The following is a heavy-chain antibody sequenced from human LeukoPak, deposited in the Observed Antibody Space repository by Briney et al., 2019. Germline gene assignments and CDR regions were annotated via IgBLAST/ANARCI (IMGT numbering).Heavy chain of an antibody. CDR3: ARRARIPAAWYYFDY. CDR1: GGTFSSYA. CDR2: IIPIFGTA. J-gene: IGHJ4*02. Sequence: SVKVSCKASGGTFSSYAISWVRQAPGQGLEWMGRIIPIFGTANYAQKFQGRVTITTDESTSTAYMALSSLRSEDTAVYYCARRARIPAAWYYFDYWGQGTLVTVSS. D-gene: IGHD6-13*01. V-gene: IGHV1-69*05.